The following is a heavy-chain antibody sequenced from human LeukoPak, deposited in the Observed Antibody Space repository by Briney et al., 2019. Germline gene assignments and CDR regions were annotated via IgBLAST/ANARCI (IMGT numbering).Heavy chain of an antibody. D-gene: IGHD3-10*02. CDR2: INHSGST. V-gene: IGHV4-34*01. Sequence: KPSETLSLTCAVHGGSFSGYYWSWIRQPPGKGLEWIGEINHSGSTNYNPSLKSRVTISVDTSKNQFSLKLSSVTAADTAVYYCARRGVFAVRGVIREGYFGYWGQGTLVTVSS. J-gene: IGHJ4*02. CDR3: ARRGVFAVRGVIREGYFGY. CDR1: GGSFSGYY.